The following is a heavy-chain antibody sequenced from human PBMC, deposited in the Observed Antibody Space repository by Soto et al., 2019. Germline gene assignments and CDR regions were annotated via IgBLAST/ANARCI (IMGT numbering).Heavy chain of an antibody. CDR1: GGSISSGPYL. Sequence: ASETLSLTCNVPGGSISSGPYLWSWIRQHPGKGLEWIGYIYYSGSTNYNPSLKSRVTISVDTSKNQFSLKLSSVTAADTAVYYCASGYDRGAWGQGTMVTVSS. J-gene: IGHJ3*01. V-gene: IGHV4-61*01. CDR3: ASGYDRGA. CDR2: IYYSGST. D-gene: IGHD5-12*01.